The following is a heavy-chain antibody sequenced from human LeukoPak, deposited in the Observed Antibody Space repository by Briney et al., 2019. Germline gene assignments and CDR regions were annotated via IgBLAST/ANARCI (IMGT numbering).Heavy chain of an antibody. D-gene: IGHD3-3*01. CDR2: INPSGGST. CDR3: ATDVTVLFGVVPQYAY. J-gene: IGHJ4*02. CDR1: GYTFTSFY. V-gene: IGHV1-46*01. Sequence: ASVKVSCKASGYTFTSFYMHWVRQAPGQGLEWMGIINPSGGSTSYAQKFQGRVTMTRDTSTSTVYMELSSLRSEDTAVYYCATDVTVLFGVVPQYAYWGQGTLVTVSS.